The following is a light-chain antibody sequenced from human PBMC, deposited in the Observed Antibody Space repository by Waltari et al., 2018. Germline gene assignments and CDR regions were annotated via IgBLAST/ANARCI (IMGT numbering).Light chain of an antibody. CDR1: SSTVGSNY. J-gene: IGLJ3*02. Sequence: QSVLSQPPSASGTPGQRVTISCSGTSSTVGSNYVYWYQHLPGTVPKLLIYRNDQRPSGVPDRFSGSKSGTSASLAISGLQSEDESDYYCAVWDDSLIGRVFGGGTKLTVL. CDR2: RND. CDR3: AVWDDSLIGRV. V-gene: IGLV1-47*01.